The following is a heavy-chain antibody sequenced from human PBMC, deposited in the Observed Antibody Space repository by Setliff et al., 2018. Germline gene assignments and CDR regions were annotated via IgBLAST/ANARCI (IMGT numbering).Heavy chain of an antibody. CDR2: RSARGDT. V-gene: IGHV4-34*11. CDR3: ALSSLSICSGGNCPNVFDV. D-gene: IGHD2-15*01. Sequence: PSETLSLTCAVYGDSFSDYYWSWIRQPPGKGLEWIGYRSARGDTNSNPSLRSRLSMSVDTSKGHFSLNLTSVTAADTAVYFCALSSLSICSGGNCPNVFDVWGQGTMVTVSS. J-gene: IGHJ3*01. CDR1: GDSFSDYY.